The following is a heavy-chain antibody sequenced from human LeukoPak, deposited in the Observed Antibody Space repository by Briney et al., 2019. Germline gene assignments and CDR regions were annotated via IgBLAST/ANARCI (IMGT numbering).Heavy chain of an antibody. CDR1: GYTFTGYY. CDR2: INPNSGGT. V-gene: IGHV1-2*02. Sequence: ASVKVSCKASGYTFTGYYMHWVRQAPGQGLERMGWINPNSGGTNYAQKFQGRVTMTRDTSISTAYMELSRLRSDDTAVYYCARIPTRYYYDSSGYYARTGFDYWGQGTLITVSS. D-gene: IGHD3-22*01. J-gene: IGHJ4*02. CDR3: ARIPTRYYYDSSGYYARTGFDY.